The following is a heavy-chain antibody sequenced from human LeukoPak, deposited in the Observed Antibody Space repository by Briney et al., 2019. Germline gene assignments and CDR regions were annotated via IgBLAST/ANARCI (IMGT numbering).Heavy chain of an antibody. Sequence: SETLSLTCTVSGGSISSYYWSWIRQPPGKGLEWIGYIYYGGSTNYNPSLKSRVTISVDTSKNQFSLKLSSVTAADTAVYYCATPSLGYCSSTSCYDWYFDLWGRGTLVTVSS. V-gene: IGHV4-59*01. D-gene: IGHD2-2*01. CDR3: ATPSLGYCSSTSCYDWYFDL. J-gene: IGHJ2*01. CDR1: GGSISSYY. CDR2: IYYGGST.